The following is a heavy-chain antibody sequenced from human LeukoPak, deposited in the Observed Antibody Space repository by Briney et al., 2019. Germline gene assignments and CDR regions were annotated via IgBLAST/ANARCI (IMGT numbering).Heavy chain of an antibody. Sequence: GGSLRLSCAASGFTVSGNYMSWVRQAPGKGLEWVSVIYSGGNTYYADSVKGRFTISRDNSKNTLYLQMNSLRAEDTAVYYCAREVIAVAGYLDYWGQGTLVTVSS. V-gene: IGHV3-66*01. D-gene: IGHD6-19*01. CDR3: AREVIAVAGYLDY. J-gene: IGHJ4*02. CDR1: GFTVSGNY. CDR2: IYSGGNT.